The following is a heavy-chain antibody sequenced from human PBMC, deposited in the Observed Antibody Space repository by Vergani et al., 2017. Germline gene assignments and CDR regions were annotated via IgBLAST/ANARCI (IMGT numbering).Heavy chain of an antibody. CDR3: ARECEKYFFWGGSSYYYYCLDV. Sequence: QVQLQQWGAGLLKPSETLSLTCAVYGGSFSGYYWSWIRQPPGKGLEWIGEINPSGSTNYNPSLKIRVTISVDTSKNHFSLKLSSVIAADTAVYYCARECEKYFFWGGSSYYYYCLDVWGKGTSVTVSS. D-gene: IGHD3-3*01. CDR1: GGSFSGYY. CDR2: INPSGST. J-gene: IGHJ6*03. V-gene: IGHV4-34*01.